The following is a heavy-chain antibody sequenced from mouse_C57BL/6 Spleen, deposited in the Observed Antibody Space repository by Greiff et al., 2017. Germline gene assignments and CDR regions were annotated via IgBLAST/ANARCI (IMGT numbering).Heavy chain of an antibody. CDR3: ARDYYRDY. J-gene: IGHJ2*01. CDR1: GYSITSGYY. CDR2: ISYDGSN. V-gene: IGHV3-6*01. Sequence: EVQLVESGPGLVKPSQSLSLTCSVTGYSITSGYYWNWIRQFPGNKLEWMGYISYDGSNNYNPSLKNRISITRDTSKHQFFLKLNSVTTEDTATYYCARDYYRDYWGQGTTLPVSS. D-gene: IGHD2-14*01.